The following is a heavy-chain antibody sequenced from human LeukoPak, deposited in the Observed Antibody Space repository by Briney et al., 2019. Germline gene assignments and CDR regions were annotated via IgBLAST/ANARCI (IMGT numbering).Heavy chain of an antibody. CDR1: GFTFSSYA. D-gene: IGHD2-15*01. CDR3: ARGYSYFDY. Sequence: GGSLRLSCAASGFTFSSYAMSWVRQAPGKGLEWVSAISGSGGNAYYVDSVKGRFAISRDNVKNSLYLQMNSLRAEDTAVYYCARGYSYFDYWGQGTLVIVSS. CDR2: ISGSGGNA. J-gene: IGHJ4*02. V-gene: IGHV3-23*01.